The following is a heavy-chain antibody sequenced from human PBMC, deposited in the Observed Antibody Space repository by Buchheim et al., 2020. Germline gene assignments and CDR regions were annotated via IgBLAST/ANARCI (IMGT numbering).Heavy chain of an antibody. CDR2: IGTAGDT. CDR1: GFTFSSYD. Sequence: VQLVESGGGLVKPGGSLRLSCAASGFTFSSYDMHWVRQATGKGLEWVSAIGTAGDTYYPGSVKGRFTISRENAKNSLYLQMNSLRAGDTAVYYCARASIAARPPADYYYGMDVWGQGTT. CDR3: ARASIAARPPADYYYGMDV. D-gene: IGHD6-6*01. V-gene: IGHV3-13*01. J-gene: IGHJ6*02.